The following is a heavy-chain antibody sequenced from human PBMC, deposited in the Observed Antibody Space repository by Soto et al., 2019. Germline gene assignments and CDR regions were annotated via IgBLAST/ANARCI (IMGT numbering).Heavy chain of an antibody. CDR1: GGTFSSYA. V-gene: IGHV1-69*12. J-gene: IGHJ2*01. CDR2: IIPIFGTA. D-gene: IGHD2-15*01. Sequence: QVQLVQSGAEVKKPGSSVKVSCKASGGTFSSYAISWVRQAPGQGLEWMGGIIPIFGTANYAQKFQGRVTITADESTSTAYMELSSLRSEDTAVYYCASVPTRGGTCNWYFDLWGRGTLVTVSS. CDR3: ASVPTRGGTCNWYFDL.